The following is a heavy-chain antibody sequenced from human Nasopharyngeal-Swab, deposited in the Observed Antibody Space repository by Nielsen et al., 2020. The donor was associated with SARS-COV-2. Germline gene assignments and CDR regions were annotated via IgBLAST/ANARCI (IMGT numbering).Heavy chain of an antibody. CDR2: ISGSGGST. V-gene: IGHV3-23*01. J-gene: IGHJ3*02. D-gene: IGHD2-2*01. CDR1: GFTFSSYA. CDR3: AKDYGLYCSSTSCPDDAFDI. Sequence: GESLKISCAASGFTFSSYAMSWVRQAPGKGLEWVSAISGSGGSTYYADSVKGRFTISRDNSKNTLYLQMNGLRAEDTAVYYCAKDYGLYCSSTSCPDDAFDIWGQGTMVTVSS.